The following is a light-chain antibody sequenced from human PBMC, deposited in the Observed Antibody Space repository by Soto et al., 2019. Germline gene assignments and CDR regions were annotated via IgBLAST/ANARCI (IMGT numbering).Light chain of an antibody. CDR3: QQYKSYPYT. Sequence: DIQMTQSPSTLSASVGDRVTITCRASQSISSWLAWYQQKPGKAPKLLIYKASSLESGVPSRFSGSGSGTEFTLTISSLQPDEFATYYCQQYKSYPYTFGQGTKLEIK. CDR2: KAS. CDR1: QSISSW. V-gene: IGKV1-5*03. J-gene: IGKJ2*01.